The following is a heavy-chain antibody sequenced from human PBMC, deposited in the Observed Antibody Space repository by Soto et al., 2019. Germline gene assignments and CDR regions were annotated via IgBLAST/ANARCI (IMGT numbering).Heavy chain of an antibody. Sequence: ETLSLTCTVSGDSISSSSYYWGWVRQPPGKGLEWIGSIYYSGSTFYNPSLKSRVTISVDTSKNEFSLKLRSVTAADTAVYYCARPSVFGVVQFDYWGQGILVTVS. D-gene: IGHD3-3*01. V-gene: IGHV4-39*01. J-gene: IGHJ4*02. CDR3: ARPSVFGVVQFDY. CDR1: GDSISSSSYY. CDR2: IYYSGST.